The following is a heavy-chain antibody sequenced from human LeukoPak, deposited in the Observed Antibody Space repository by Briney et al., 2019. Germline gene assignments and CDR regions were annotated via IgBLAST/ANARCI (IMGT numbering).Heavy chain of an antibody. D-gene: IGHD5-24*01. J-gene: IGHJ4*02. CDR3: AREGAGGTLEIDY. V-gene: IGHV3-33*01. CDR2: IWYDGSNK. Sequence: GRSLRLSCAASGFTFSSYGMPWVRQAPGKGLEWVAVIWYDGSNKYYADSVKGRFTISRDNSKNTLYLQMNSLRAEDTAVYYCAREGAGGTLEIDYWGQGTLVTVSS. CDR1: GFTFSSYG.